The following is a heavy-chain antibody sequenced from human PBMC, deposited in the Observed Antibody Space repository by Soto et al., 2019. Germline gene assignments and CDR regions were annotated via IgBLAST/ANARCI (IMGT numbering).Heavy chain of an antibody. CDR3: AKDVRGYSYTYYYYYGMDV. CDR2: ISYDGSNK. V-gene: IGHV3-30*18. D-gene: IGHD5-18*01. Sequence: GGSLSLSCAASGFTFSSYGMHWVRQAPGKGLEWVAVISYDGSNKYYADSVKGRFTISRDNSKNTLYLQMNSLRAEDTAVYYCAKDVRGYSYTYYYYYGMDVWGQGTTVTVSS. J-gene: IGHJ6*02. CDR1: GFTFSSYG.